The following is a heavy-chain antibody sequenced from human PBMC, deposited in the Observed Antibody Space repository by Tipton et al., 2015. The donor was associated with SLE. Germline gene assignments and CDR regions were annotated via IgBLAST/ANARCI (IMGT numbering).Heavy chain of an antibody. CDR1: GFTFSSFW. Sequence: GSLRLSCAAPGFTFSSFWIHWFRQTPGKGLVWVSYINDDGTGTDYADSVKGRFTLSRDNAKNTVYLQISAVSVDDTATYYCLRGRNSYWYFDLWGHGTLVTVSS. V-gene: IGHV3-74*01. D-gene: IGHD4-23*01. CDR2: INDDGTGT. J-gene: IGHJ2*01. CDR3: LRGRNSYWYFDL.